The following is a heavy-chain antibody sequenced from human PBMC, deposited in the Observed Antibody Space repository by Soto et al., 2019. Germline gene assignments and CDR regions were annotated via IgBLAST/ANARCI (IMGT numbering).Heavy chain of an antibody. CDR3: AIQWDGNSKLGQSAFDI. CDR2: IYYSGST. Sequence: SETLSLTCTVSGGSISSSSYYWGWIRQPPGKGLEWIGSIYYSGSTYYNPSLKSRVTISVDTSKNQFSLKLSSVTAADTAVYYCAIQWDGNSKLGQSAFDIWGQGTMVTVSS. CDR1: GGSISSSSYY. D-gene: IGHD1-20*01. V-gene: IGHV4-39*01. J-gene: IGHJ3*02.